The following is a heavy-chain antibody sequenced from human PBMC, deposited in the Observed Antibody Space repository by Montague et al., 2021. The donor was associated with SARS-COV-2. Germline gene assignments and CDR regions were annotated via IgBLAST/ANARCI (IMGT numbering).Heavy chain of an antibody. D-gene: IGHD3-22*01. Sequence: SETLSLTCTVSGGSISSSSYYWGRNRQPPGKGLVWFGCNYYSGSTYYYLYLKSRVTISVDTTKNQFTLKLSTVTAADTAVYYCAREGGWLSRGSYYFDYWGQGTLVTVSS. CDR2: NYYSGST. V-gene: IGHV4-39*06. CDR1: GGSISSSSYY. CDR3: AREGGWLSRGSYYFDY. J-gene: IGHJ4*02.